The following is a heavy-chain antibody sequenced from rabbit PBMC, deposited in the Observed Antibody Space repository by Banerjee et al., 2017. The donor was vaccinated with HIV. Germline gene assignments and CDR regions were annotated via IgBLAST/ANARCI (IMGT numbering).Heavy chain of an antibody. D-gene: IGHD1-1*01. CDR3: ARDLAGVIIWNFGW. CDR1: GFPFSNKAV. CDR2: INAVTGKA. V-gene: IGHV1S45*01. J-gene: IGHJ4*01. Sequence: QEQLVEFGGGLVKPEGSLTLTCKAYGFPFSNKAVMGWVRQTPGKGLEWIACINAVTGKAVYASWAKGRFTFSKASSTTVTLQMSSLPAADTATYFCARDLAGVIIWNFGWWGPGTLFTVS.